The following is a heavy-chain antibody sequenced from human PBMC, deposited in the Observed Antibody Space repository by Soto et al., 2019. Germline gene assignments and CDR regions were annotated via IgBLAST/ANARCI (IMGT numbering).Heavy chain of an antibody. J-gene: IGHJ4*02. CDR1: GFTFSTYG. V-gene: IGHV3-23*01. CDR3: AARNFEY. Sequence: EVQILESGGGLVQPGGSLRLSCAASGFTFSTYGLTWVRQAPGKGLEWVSLINGDGAGTYYADSVKGRFTISRDNSKHTLYLQMHRLRAEDTAVYYCAARNFEYWGQGTLVTVSS. CDR2: INGDGAGT.